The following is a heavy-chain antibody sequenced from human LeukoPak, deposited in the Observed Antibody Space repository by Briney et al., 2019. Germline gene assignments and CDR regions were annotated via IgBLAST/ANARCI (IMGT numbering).Heavy chain of an antibody. CDR2: SGGSGGAT. CDR3: AKGKDFNGYYVDS. Sequence: PGESLRLSCAASGFTFSSFGMSWVRQSPETGLEWVSVSGGSGGATHYAESVKGRFTISRDNSKNTLYLEMSRLRADDTAVYYCAKGKDFNGYYVDSWGQGTLVTVSS. J-gene: IGHJ4*02. CDR1: GFTFSSFG. D-gene: IGHD3-3*01. V-gene: IGHV3-23*01.